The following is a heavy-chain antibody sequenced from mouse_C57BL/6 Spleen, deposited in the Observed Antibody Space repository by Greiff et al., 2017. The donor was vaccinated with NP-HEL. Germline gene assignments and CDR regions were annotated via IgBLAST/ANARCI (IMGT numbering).Heavy chain of an antibody. CDR3: ARSGVTTVVE. V-gene: IGHV1-64*01. D-gene: IGHD1-1*01. CDR1: GYTFTSYW. Sequence: QVHVKQPGAELVKPGASVKLSCKASGYTFTSYWMHWVKQRPGQGLEWIGMIHPNSGSTNYNEKFKSKATLTVDKSSSTAYMQLSSLTSEDSAVYYCARSGVTTVVEWGQGTTHTVSS. CDR2: IHPNSGST. J-gene: IGHJ2*01.